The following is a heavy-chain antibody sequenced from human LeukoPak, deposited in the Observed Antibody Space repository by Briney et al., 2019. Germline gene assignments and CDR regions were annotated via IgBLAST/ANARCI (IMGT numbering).Heavy chain of an antibody. CDR1: GFTFSNYA. D-gene: IGHD3-16*02. CDR2: IKSKTDGGTT. J-gene: IGHJ4*02. Sequence: GGSLRLSCAASGFTFSNYAMNWVRQAPGKGLEWVGRIKSKTDGGTTDYAAPVKGRFTISRDDSKNTLYLQMNSLKTEDTAVYYCTTGVMITFGGVIVFDYWGQGTLVTVSS. V-gene: IGHV3-15*01. CDR3: TTGVMITFGGVIVFDY.